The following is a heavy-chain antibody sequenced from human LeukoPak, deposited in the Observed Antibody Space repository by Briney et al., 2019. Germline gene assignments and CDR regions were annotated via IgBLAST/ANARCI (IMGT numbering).Heavy chain of an antibody. V-gene: IGHV4-59*11. Sequence: PSETLSLTCTVSGGSMTTHHWNWIRQTPGKGLEWIGYVFDSGRTKENPSLKSRVTLSADASKNQFALELTSVTAADTAMYYCARVPLYWQDPFDLWGQGTLVTVSS. CDR2: VFDSGRT. D-gene: IGHD2-8*02. CDR3: ARVPLYWQDPFDL. J-gene: IGHJ5*02. CDR1: GGSMTTHH.